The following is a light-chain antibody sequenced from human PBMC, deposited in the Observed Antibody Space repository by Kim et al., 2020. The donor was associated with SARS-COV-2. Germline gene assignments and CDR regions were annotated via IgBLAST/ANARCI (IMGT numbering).Light chain of an antibody. CDR3: QQYNNWPLT. Sequence: EIVMTQSPATLSVSPGERATLSCRASQSLSSNLAWYQQKPGQAPRLLIYAASTRATGIPARFSGSGSGTEFTLTISSLQSEDFAVYYCQQYNNWPLTFGGGTKLEIK. J-gene: IGKJ4*01. V-gene: IGKV3-15*01. CDR2: AAS. CDR1: QSLSSN.